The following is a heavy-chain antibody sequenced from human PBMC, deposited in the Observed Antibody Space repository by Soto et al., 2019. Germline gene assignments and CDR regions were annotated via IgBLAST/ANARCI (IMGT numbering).Heavy chain of an antibody. V-gene: IGHV1-3*01. CDR3: ARSIVVVTALDY. CDR1: GYTFTTHA. Sequence: ASVKVSCEASGYTFTTHAMHWVRQAPGQRLEWMGWINAGNGNTKYSQKFQGRVTITRDTSASTAYMELSSLRSEDTAVYYCARSIVVVTALDYWGKGTLVTVSS. CDR2: INAGNGNT. D-gene: IGHD2-21*02. J-gene: IGHJ4*02.